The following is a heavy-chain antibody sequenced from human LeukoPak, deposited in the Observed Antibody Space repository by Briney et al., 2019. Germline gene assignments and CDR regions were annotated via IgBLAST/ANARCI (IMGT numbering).Heavy chain of an antibody. Sequence: GGSLRLSCAASGFTVSSNYMSWVRQAPGKVLEWVSVIYSGGSTYYADSVKGRFTISRDNSKNTLYLQMNSLRAEDTAVYYCARGGSYYDSSRALDYWGQETLVTVSS. V-gene: IGHV3-66*01. J-gene: IGHJ4*02. CDR2: IYSGGST. CDR1: GFTVSSNY. CDR3: ARGGSYYDSSRALDY. D-gene: IGHD3-22*01.